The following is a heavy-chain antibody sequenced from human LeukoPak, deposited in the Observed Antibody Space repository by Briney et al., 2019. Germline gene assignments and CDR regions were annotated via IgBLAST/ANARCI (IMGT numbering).Heavy chain of an antibody. V-gene: IGHV4-59*01. J-gene: IGHJ4*02. CDR3: ARDPFD. CDR1: GGSMNNDC. Sequence: SDTLSPTCTVSGGSMNNDCWSWVRQPPGKGLEWIGYLSYSGTTKYNPSFKSRVTISVDTSKNLFSLKLTSVTAADTAVYYCARDPFDWGQGTLVIVSS. CDR2: LSYSGTT.